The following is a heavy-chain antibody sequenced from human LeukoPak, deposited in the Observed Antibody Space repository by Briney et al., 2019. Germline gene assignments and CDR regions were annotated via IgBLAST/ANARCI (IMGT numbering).Heavy chain of an antibody. CDR1: GFTFSSYS. Sequence: GGSLRLSCAASGFTFSSYSMNWVRQAPGKGLEWVANIKQDGSEKYYVDSVKGRFTISRDNAKNSLYLQMNSLRAEDTAVYYCAKEGYSRGYYSYYYMDVWGKGTTVTVSS. CDR3: AKEGYSRGYYSYYYMDV. D-gene: IGHD6-13*01. CDR2: IKQDGSEK. V-gene: IGHV3-7*01. J-gene: IGHJ6*03.